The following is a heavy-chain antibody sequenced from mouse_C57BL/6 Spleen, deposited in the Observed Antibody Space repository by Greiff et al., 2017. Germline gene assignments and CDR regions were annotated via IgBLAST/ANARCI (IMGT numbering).Heavy chain of an antibody. D-gene: IGHD4-1*01. V-gene: IGHV1-42*01. Sequence: VQLQQSGPELVKPGASVKISCKASGYSFTGYYMNWVKQSPEKSLEWIGEINPSTGGTTYNQKFKAKATLTVDKSSSTAYMQLKSLTSEDSAVYYCARSWDVRYFDYWGQGTTLTVSS. CDR3: ARSWDVRYFDY. CDR2: INPSTGGT. CDR1: GYSFTGYY. J-gene: IGHJ2*01.